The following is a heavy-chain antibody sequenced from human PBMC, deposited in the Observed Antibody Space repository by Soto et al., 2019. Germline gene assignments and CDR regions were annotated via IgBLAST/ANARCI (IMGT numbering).Heavy chain of an antibody. D-gene: IGHD1-26*01. J-gene: IGHJ5*02. V-gene: IGHV4-59*01. CDR3: ARTWDRWFDP. Sequence: QVQLQESGPGLVKPSETLSLTCTVSGGSISSYYWSWIRQPPGKGLEWIGYIYYSGSTNYNPSLKSRVTISVDTSKNQFSLKLSSVTAADKAVYYCARTWDRWFDPWGQGTLVTVSS. CDR2: IYYSGST. CDR1: GGSISSYY.